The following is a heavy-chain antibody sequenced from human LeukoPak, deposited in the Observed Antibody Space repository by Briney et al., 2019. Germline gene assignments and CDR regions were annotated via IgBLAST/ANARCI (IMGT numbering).Heavy chain of an antibody. CDR2: ISSSGSTI. CDR3: AELGITMIGGV. CDR1: GFTFSSYE. V-gene: IGHV3-48*03. J-gene: IGHJ6*04. D-gene: IGHD3-10*02. Sequence: PGGSLRLSCAASGFTFSSYEMNWARHAPGKGLEWVSYISSSGSTIYYADSVKGRFTISRDNAKNSLYLQMNSLRAEDTAVYYCAELGITMIGGVWSKGTTVTISA.